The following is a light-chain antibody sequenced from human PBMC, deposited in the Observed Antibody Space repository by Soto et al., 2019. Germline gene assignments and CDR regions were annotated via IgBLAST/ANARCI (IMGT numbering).Light chain of an antibody. J-gene: IGLJ2*01. V-gene: IGLV7-43*01. Sequence: QAVVTQEPSLTVSPGGTVTLTCATSTGAVTSGYCPNWFQQKPGQAPRALIYSTNNKYSWTPARFSGSLLGGKAALTLSGVQPEDEADYYCLLYYGGQLGVFGGGTKLTVL. CDR2: STN. CDR3: LLYYGGQLGV. CDR1: TGAVTSGYC.